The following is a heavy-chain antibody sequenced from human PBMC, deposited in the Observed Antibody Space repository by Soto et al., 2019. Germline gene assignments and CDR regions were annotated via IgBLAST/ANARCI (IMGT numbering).Heavy chain of an antibody. CDR1: GCSISSSTYY. J-gene: IGHJ6*02. CDR3: ARHSNCGGSCYFSYYYYGMDV. V-gene: IGHV4-39*01. Sequence: SETLSLTCTFSGCSISSSTYYWEWIRQPPGKGLEWIGSIYYSGSTYYNPSLKSRVTISVDTSKNQFSLKLSSVTAADTAVYYCARHSNCGGSCYFSYYYYGMDVWGQGTTVT. CDR2: IYYSGST. D-gene: IGHD2-15*01.